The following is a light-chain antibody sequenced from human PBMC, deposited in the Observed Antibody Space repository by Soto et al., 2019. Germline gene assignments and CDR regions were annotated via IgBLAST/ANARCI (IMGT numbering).Light chain of an antibody. CDR1: QSVSSRN. Sequence: EIVLTQSPGTLSLFPGERATLSCRASQSVSSRNLAWYRQKPGQAPSLLIYGAFNRATGIPDRFSGSGSATDFSLTISCLGRAYFAVYYCLWYGEALPAYTFGQGNKLYIK. CDR2: GAF. CDR3: LWYGEALPAYT. V-gene: IGKV3-20*01. J-gene: IGKJ2*01.